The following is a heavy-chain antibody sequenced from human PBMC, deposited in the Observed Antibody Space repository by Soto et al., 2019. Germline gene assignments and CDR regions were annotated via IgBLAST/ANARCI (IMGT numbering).Heavy chain of an antibody. Sequence: ETLSLTCRVSGGSIGSFYWSWIRPPPGKGLEWIGYINYSGSTNYNPSLKSRVTISVDTSKNQFSLKLSSVSAADTAVYYCARTYYYDNSGYYDGFDPWGQGTLVTVSS. CDR1: GGSIGSFY. D-gene: IGHD3-22*01. CDR3: ARTYYYDNSGYYDGFDP. CDR2: INYSGST. J-gene: IGHJ5*02. V-gene: IGHV4-59*01.